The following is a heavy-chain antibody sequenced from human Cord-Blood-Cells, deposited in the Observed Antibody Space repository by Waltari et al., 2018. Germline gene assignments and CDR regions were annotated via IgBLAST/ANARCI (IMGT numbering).Heavy chain of an antibody. CDR3: ARRRQSGSYYYFDY. CDR1: GGSISSYY. D-gene: IGHD1-26*01. CDR2: IYYSGST. V-gene: IGHV4-59*08. J-gene: IGHJ4*02. Sequence: QVQLQESGPGLVKPSETLSLTCIVSGGSISSYYWSWIRQPPGKGLEWIGYIYYSGSTNYNPSLKSRVTISVDTSKNQFSLKLSSVTAADTAVYYCARRRQSGSYYYFDYWGQGTLVTVSS.